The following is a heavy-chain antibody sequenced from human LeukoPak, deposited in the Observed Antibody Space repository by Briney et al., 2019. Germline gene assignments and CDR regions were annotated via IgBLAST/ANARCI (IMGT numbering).Heavy chain of an antibody. CDR2: ISPGGGTT. Sequence: GGSLRLSCAVSGFAFGSEAMSWVRQSPARGLEWVASISPGGGTTYYADYVKGRFTISRDNSKNSLFVQMNSLRAEDTAVYYCAKESDESRYCSGTNCYPFDYWGQGTLVAVSS. CDR3: AKESDESRYCSGTNCYPFDY. J-gene: IGHJ4*02. CDR1: GFAFGSEA. V-gene: IGHV3-23*01. D-gene: IGHD2-2*01.